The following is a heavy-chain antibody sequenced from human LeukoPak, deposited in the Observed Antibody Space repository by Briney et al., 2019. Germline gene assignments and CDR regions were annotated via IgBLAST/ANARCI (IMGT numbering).Heavy chain of an antibody. V-gene: IGHV3-30-3*01. Sequence: GRSLILSCAASGFTFSSYAMHWVRQAPGKGLEWVAVISYDGSNKYYADSVKGRFTISRDNSKNTLYLQMNSLRAEDTAVYYCARDTLIAAPKTGTVTRIGWFDTWGQGTLVTVSS. J-gene: IGHJ5*02. D-gene: IGHD6-13*01. CDR1: GFTFSSYA. CDR3: ARDTLIAAPKTGTVTRIGWFDT. CDR2: ISYDGSNK.